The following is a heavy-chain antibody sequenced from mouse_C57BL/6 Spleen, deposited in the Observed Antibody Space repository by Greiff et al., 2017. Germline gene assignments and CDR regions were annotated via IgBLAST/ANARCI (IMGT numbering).Heavy chain of an antibody. CDR3: ARSGVGITTVVATDAMDY. CDR1: GYAFTNYL. J-gene: IGHJ4*01. Sequence: QVQLQQSGAELVRPGTSVKVSCKASGYAFTNYLIEWVKQRPGQGLEWIGVITPGSGGTKYNEKFKGKATLTADKYSSTAYMQLSSLTSEDSAVYFCARSGVGITTVVATDAMDYWGQGTSVTVSS. D-gene: IGHD1-1*01. V-gene: IGHV1-54*01. CDR2: ITPGSGGT.